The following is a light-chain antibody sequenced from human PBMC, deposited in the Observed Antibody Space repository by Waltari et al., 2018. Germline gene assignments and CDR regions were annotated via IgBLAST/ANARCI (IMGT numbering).Light chain of an antibody. CDR2: KDS. CDR3: QSTDSIGTSVV. V-gene: IGLV3-25*03. Sequence: SYELTQPPSVSVSPGQTARITCSGDALPNQYAYWYQQKPGQAPVVVIYKDSERPSGIPGGFSGSPSGTTVTLTISGVQAEDEADYYCQSTDSIGTSVVFGGGTKLTVL. J-gene: IGLJ2*01. CDR1: ALPNQY.